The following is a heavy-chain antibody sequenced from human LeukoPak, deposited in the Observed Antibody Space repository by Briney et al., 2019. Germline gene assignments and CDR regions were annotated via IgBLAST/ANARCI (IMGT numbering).Heavy chain of an antibody. CDR2: ISYDGSNK. D-gene: IGHD4-17*01. Sequence: GGSLRLSCAASGFTFSSYAMHWVRQAPGKGLEWVAVISYDGSNKYYADSVKGRFTISRDNSKNTLYLQMNSLRAEDTAVYYCARESLQSNDYGDYYDCWGQGTLVTVSS. V-gene: IGHV3-30*04. J-gene: IGHJ4*02. CDR3: ARESLQSNDYGDYYDC. CDR1: GFTFSSYA.